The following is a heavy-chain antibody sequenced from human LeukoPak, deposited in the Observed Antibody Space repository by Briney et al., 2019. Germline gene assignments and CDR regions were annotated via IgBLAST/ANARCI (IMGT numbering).Heavy chain of an antibody. CDR2: IYYSGST. J-gene: IGHJ4*02. CDR1: GVSISSYY. D-gene: IGHD6-13*01. Sequence: SETLSLTCTVSGVSISSYYWIWLRQPPGKGRKWFGYIYYSGSTNYNTPLKRRVTISVDTSKNPFSLKLSSVTAADTAVYYGARHFEFGGEWSGYGGYSSSWLYFDYWGQGTLVTVSS. V-gene: IGHV4-59*08. CDR3: ARHFEFGGEWSGYGGYSSSWLYFDY.